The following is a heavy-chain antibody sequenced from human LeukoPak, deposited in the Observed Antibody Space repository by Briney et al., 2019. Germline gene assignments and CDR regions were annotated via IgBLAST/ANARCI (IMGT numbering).Heavy chain of an antibody. CDR1: GFTFSSYA. D-gene: IGHD3-3*01. Sequence: PGGSLRLSCAASGFTFSSYAMHWVRQAPGKGLEYVSAISSNGGSTYYANSVKGRFTISRDNSKNTLYLQMGSLRAEDMAVYYCARGPASTIFGVVTDYYYYYMDVWGKGTTVTVSS. V-gene: IGHV3-64*01. J-gene: IGHJ6*03. CDR2: ISSNGGST. CDR3: ARGPASTIFGVVTDYYYYYMDV.